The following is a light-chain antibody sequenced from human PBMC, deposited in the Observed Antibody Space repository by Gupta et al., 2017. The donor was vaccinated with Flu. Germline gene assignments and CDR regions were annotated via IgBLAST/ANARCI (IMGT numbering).Light chain of an antibody. CDR2: EVN. Sequence: QTALPQPPSPSGPPGRPVTIPGTGTTSDIGAYNFVSWYQQHPGKAPKLIIYEVNKRPSGVPEHFSGSKSGNTASLTVSGLQAEDEADYYCSSYAGTSIPFVFGTGTKVTVL. CDR3: SSYAGTSIPFV. CDR1: TSDIGAYNF. J-gene: IGLJ1*01. V-gene: IGLV2-8*01.